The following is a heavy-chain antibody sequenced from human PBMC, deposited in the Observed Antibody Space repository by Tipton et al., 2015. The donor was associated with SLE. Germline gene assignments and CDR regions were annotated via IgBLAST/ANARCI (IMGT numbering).Heavy chain of an antibody. CDR3: ARARGTQLWSYYFDY. V-gene: IGHV4-34*01. D-gene: IGHD5-18*01. CDR1: GGSLSGYS. Sequence: TLSLTCAVDGGSLSGYSWSWIRQPPGKGLEWIGDINHSGNANYSPSLKSRVTISLDTSKNHFSLRLSSMTAADTAVYFCARARGTQLWSYYFDYWGQGTLVTVSS. CDR2: INHSGNA. J-gene: IGHJ4*02.